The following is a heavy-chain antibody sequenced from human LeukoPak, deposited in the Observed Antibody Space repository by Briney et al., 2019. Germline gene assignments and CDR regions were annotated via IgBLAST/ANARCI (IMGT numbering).Heavy chain of an antibody. CDR2: MNPNSGNT. Sequence: ASVKVSCKASGYTFTSYDINWVRQATGQGLEWMGWMNPNSGNTGYAQKFQGRVTMTRNTSISTAYMELSSLRSEDTAVYYCARGRSYQLPMLLAYRGQGTLVTVSS. J-gene: IGHJ4*02. D-gene: IGHD2-2*01. V-gene: IGHV1-8*01. CDR1: GYTFTSYD. CDR3: ARGRSYQLPMLLAY.